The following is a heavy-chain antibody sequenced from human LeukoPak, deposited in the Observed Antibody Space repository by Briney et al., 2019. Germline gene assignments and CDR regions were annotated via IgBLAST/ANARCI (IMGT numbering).Heavy chain of an antibody. D-gene: IGHD5-24*01. CDR2: INSDVCST. J-gene: IGHJ4*02. Sequence: PGESLRLSCTASGFTFSSYWMHWVRQAPGKGLVWVSRINSDVCSTSYADSVKGRFTISRDNAKNTLYLQMNSLRAEDTAVYYCARRIQGMAPYYFDYWGQGTLVTVSS. CDR1: GFTFSSYW. V-gene: IGHV3-74*01. CDR3: ARRIQGMAPYYFDY.